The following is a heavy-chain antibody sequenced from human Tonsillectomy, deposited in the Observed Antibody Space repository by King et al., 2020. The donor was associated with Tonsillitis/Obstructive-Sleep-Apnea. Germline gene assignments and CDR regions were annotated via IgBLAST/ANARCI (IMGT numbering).Heavy chain of an antibody. CDR1: GYTFTSYD. CDR3: ARDYYDSSGCDMYV. CDR2: MNPNSGNT. V-gene: IGHV1-8*01. D-gene: IGHD3-22*01. J-gene: IGHJ6*04. Sequence: VQLVESGAEVRKPGASVKVSCKASGYTFTSYDINWVRQATGQGLEWRGWMNPNSGNTGYVQKFQGRVTMTRNTSKSTAYMELSSLRSEDTAVYYCARDYYDSSGCDMYVCGEGTPGTLSS.